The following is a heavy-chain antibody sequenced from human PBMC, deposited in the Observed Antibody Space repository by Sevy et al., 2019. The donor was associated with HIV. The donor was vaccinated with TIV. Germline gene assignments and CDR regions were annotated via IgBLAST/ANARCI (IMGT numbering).Heavy chain of an antibody. CDR2: IWYDGSKK. CDR3: ARGLAALPGYHYGMDV. D-gene: IGHD6-6*01. V-gene: IGHV3-33*01. CDR1: GFTFSSYG. J-gene: IGHJ6*02. Sequence: GGSLRLSCAASGFTFSSYGMHWVRQTPGKGLEWVGVIWYDGSKKNYGDSVKGRFTISRDNSKNTLYLQMNSLRAEDTAVYYCARGLAALPGYHYGMDVWGQGTTVTVSS.